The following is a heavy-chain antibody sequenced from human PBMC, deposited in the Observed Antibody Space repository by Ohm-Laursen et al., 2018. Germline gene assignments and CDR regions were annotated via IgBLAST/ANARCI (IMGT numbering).Heavy chain of an antibody. J-gene: IGHJ5*02. V-gene: IGHV4-59*01. CDR2: IYYSGST. CDR1: GGSISSYY. D-gene: IGHD2-21*01. CDR3: ARAVIGHIAWFDP. Sequence: SQTLSLTCTVSGGSISSYYWSWIRQPPGKGLEWIGYIYYSGSTNCNPSLKSRVTISVDTSKNQFFLKLSSVTAADTAVYYCARAVIGHIAWFDPWGQGTLVTVSS.